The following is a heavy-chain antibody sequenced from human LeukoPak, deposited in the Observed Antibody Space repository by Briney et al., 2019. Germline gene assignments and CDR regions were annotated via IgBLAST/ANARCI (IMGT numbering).Heavy chain of an antibody. J-gene: IGHJ4*02. CDR1: GFTFSNYG. CDR3: AKDLRAVVIGSPLDY. D-gene: IGHD2-2*01. CDR2: IRYDGSNK. Sequence: GGSLRLSCAASGFTFSNYGMTWVRQAPGKGLEWVAFIRYDGSNKYYADSVKGRFTISRDNSKNTLYLQMNSLRAEDTAMYYCAKDLRAVVIGSPLDYWGQGILVTVSS. V-gene: IGHV3-30*02.